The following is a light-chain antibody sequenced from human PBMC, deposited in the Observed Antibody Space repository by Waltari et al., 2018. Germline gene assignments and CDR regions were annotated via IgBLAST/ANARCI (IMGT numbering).Light chain of an antibody. CDR3: QQYRSYLYT. J-gene: IGKJ2*01. CDR1: QSISSW. CDR2: KAS. V-gene: IGKV1-5*03. Sequence: DIHMTQSPSTLSASVGDRVTITCRASQSISSWLAWYQQKPGKAPKLLIYKASSLESGVPSRFSGSGSGTEFTLTISSLQPDDFATYYCQQYRSYLYTFGQGTKLEIK.